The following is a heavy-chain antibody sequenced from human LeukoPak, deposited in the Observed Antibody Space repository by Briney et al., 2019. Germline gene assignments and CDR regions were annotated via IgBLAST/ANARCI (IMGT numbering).Heavy chain of an antibody. Sequence: PGGSLRLSCAASGFTFSSYAMSWVRQAPGKGLEWVSAISGSGGSTYYADSVKGRFTISRDNSKNTLYLQMNSLRAEDTAVYYCAKVSSLYYDSSGYYYFDYWGQGTLVTVSS. J-gene: IGHJ4*02. CDR3: AKVSSLYYDSSGYYYFDY. V-gene: IGHV3-23*01. CDR2: ISGSGGST. D-gene: IGHD3-22*01. CDR1: GFTFSSYA.